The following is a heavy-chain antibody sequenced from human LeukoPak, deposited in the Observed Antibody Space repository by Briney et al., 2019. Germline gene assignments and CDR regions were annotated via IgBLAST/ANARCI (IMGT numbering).Heavy chain of an antibody. V-gene: IGHV3-21*01. D-gene: IGHD6-13*01. CDR3: APFSAVTHYYFDY. J-gene: IGHJ4*02. CDR2: ISPDSGYI. CDR1: GFTFSSHS. Sequence: GGSLRLSCAASGFTFSSHSLMWVRQAPGKGLEWVSSISPDSGYIYYADSVKGRFTISRDNAENLLFLQMNSLGAEDTAVYYCAPFSAVTHYYFDYWGQGTLVTVSS.